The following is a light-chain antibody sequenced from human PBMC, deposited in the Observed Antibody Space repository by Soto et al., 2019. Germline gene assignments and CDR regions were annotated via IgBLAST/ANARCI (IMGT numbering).Light chain of an antibody. CDR3: QQFDHWPPMFT. Sequence: EILMTQSPATLSVSPGESATLSCRASQNVNNNLAGYQQKPGQATRLLIYHAYTSATGITARFSGSGSGSEFTITISSMKSTDFVVYYCQQFDHWPPMFTFGQGTKLEIK. CDR2: HAY. V-gene: IGKV3-15*01. CDR1: QNVNNN. J-gene: IGKJ2*01.